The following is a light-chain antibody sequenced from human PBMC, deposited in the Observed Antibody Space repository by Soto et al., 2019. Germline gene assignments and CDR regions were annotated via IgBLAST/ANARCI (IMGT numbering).Light chain of an antibody. Sequence: SALTQPASVSGSPGQSITISCTGTSSDVGGYNYVSWYQRHPGKAPKLMIYDVNNRPSGVSNRFSGSKSGNTASLTISGLQAEDEADYYCSSYTSSNTPVVFGGGTKLTVL. CDR3: SSYTSSNTPVV. J-gene: IGLJ2*01. V-gene: IGLV2-14*01. CDR1: SSDVGGYNY. CDR2: DVN.